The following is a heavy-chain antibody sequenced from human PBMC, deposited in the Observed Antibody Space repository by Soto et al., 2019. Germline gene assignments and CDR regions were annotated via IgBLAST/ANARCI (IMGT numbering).Heavy chain of an antibody. CDR3: ARGAMVRGVSDY. CDR2: IYYSGST. Sequence: QVQLQESGPGLVKPSQTLSLTCTVSGGSISSGGYYWSWIRQHPGKGLEWIGYIYYSGSTYYNPSLKGRVTISVDKSKNQFSLKLSSVTAADTAVYYCARGAMVRGVSDYWGQGTLVTVSS. CDR1: GGSISSGGYY. D-gene: IGHD3-10*01. V-gene: IGHV4-31*03. J-gene: IGHJ4*02.